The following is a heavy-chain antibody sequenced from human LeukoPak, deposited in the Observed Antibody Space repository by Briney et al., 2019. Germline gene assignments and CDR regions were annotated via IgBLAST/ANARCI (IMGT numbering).Heavy chain of an antibody. J-gene: IGHJ5*02. Sequence: SETLSLTCTVSGGSISSYYWSWIRQPPGKGLEWIGYIYYSGSTNYNPSLKSRVTMSVDTSKNQFSLKLSSVTAADMAVYYCARDLDPGFWSGYYTRGSSWFDPWGQGTLVTVSS. D-gene: IGHD3-3*01. CDR2: IYYSGST. V-gene: IGHV4-59*12. CDR1: GGSISSYY. CDR3: ARDLDPGFWSGYYTRGSSWFDP.